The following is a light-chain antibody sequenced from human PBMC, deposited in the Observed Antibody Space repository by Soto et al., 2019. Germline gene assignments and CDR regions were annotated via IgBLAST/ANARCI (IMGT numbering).Light chain of an antibody. CDR3: CSYAGNNIFV. Sequence: QSALTQPASVSGSPGQSITISCTGTSSDVGSYNLVSWYQQHPGKAPKVIIYEVIKRPSGVSNRFSGSKSGNTASLTISGLQAEDEADYYCCSYAGNNIFVFGTGTKVTVL. J-gene: IGLJ1*01. CDR2: EVI. V-gene: IGLV2-23*02. CDR1: SSDVGSYNL.